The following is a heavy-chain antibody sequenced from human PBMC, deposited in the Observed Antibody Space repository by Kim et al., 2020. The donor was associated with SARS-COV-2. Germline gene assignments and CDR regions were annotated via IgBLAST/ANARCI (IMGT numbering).Heavy chain of an antibody. Sequence: GGSLRLSCAASGFTFGDYAMHWVRQAPGKGLEWVSGISWNSGSIGYADSVKGRFTISRDNAKNSLYLQMNSLRAEDTALYYCAKRIAVAGTRPYYYYYYMDVWGKGTTVTVSS. CDR2: ISWNSGSI. CDR1: GFTFGDYA. V-gene: IGHV3-9*01. CDR3: AKRIAVAGTRPYYYYYYMDV. D-gene: IGHD6-19*01. J-gene: IGHJ6*03.